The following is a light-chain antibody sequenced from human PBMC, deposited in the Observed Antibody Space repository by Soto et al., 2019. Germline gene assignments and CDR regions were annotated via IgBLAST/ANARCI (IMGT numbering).Light chain of an antibody. J-gene: IGKJ4*01. CDR3: QEHAHCPLT. CDR2: ESS. V-gene: IGKV3-11*01. CDR1: QSVGNN. Sequence: EIVLTQSPATLALSPGERAPLSCSASQSVGNNLAWYQQNPGQAPGLLIYESSTRATGIPARFSGSGSGTEFTLTISGLEPAEFAVYYGQEHAHCPLTFGGAPKVEIK.